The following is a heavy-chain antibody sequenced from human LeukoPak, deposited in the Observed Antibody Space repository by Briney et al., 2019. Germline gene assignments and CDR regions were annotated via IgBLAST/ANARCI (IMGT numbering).Heavy chain of an antibody. CDR2: MSPNSGNT. CDR1: GYTFTSYD. Sequence: GASVKVSCKASGYTFTSYDINWVRQATGQGLEWMGWMSPNSGNTGYAQKFQGRVTMTRNTSISTAYMELSSLRSEDTAVYYCARRVALSMVRGVIITPYYYYGMDVWGQGTTVTVSS. V-gene: IGHV1-8*01. CDR3: ARRVALSMVRGVIITPYYYYGMDV. J-gene: IGHJ6*02. D-gene: IGHD3-10*01.